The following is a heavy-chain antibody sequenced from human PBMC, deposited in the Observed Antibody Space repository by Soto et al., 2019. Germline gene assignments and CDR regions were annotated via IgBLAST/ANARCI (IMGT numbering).Heavy chain of an antibody. V-gene: IGHV4-59*08. D-gene: IGHD2-15*01. CDR2: IYYSGST. Sequence: SETLSLTCTVSGGSISSYYWSWIRQPPGKGLEWIGYIYYSGSTNYNPSLKSRVTISVDTSKNQFSLKVNSVTAADTAVYFCARSHYPNLGYCSGGSCPTWGQGTLVTVSS. J-gene: IGHJ5*02. CDR1: GGSISSYY. CDR3: ARSHYPNLGYCSGGSCPT.